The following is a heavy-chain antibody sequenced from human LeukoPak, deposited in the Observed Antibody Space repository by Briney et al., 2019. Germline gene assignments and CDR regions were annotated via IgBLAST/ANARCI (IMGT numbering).Heavy chain of an antibody. J-gene: IGHJ4*02. V-gene: IGHV1-2*02. CDR1: GYTFTGYY. D-gene: IGHD3-9*01. CDR2: INPNSGGT. CDR3: ARVGTYYDILTGYYHFDY. Sequence: ASVKVSCKASGYTFTGYYMHWVRQAPGQGLEWMGWINPNSGGTNYAQKFQGRVTVTRDTSISTAYMELSRLRSDDTAVYYCARVGTYYDILTGYYHFDYWGQGTLVTVSS.